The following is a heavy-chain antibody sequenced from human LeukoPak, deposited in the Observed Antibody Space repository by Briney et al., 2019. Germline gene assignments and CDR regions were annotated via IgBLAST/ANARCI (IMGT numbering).Heavy chain of an antibody. CDR3: ARGYYDSGGYYGYHDAFDI. CDR2: IYSGGST. D-gene: IGHD3-22*01. V-gene: IGHV3-53*01. CDR1: GFTFSSYS. Sequence: GGSLRLSCVASGFTFSSYSMTWVRQAPGKGLEWVSVIYSGGSTYYADSVKGRFTISRDNSKNTLYLQMNSLRAEDTAVYYCARGYYDSGGYYGYHDAFDIWGQGTMVTVSS. J-gene: IGHJ3*02.